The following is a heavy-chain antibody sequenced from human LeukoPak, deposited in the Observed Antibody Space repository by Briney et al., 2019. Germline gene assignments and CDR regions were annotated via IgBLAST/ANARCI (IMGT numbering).Heavy chain of an antibody. J-gene: IGHJ4*02. V-gene: IGHV3-11*01. CDR3: ARGNRGYSYPSPDY. CDR1: GFTFSSYA. D-gene: IGHD5-18*01. CDR2: ISSSGSTI. Sequence: PGGSLRLSCAASGFTFSSYAMSWISQAPGKGLEWVSYISSSGSTIYYADSVKGRFTISRDNAKNSLYLQMNSLRAEDTAVYYCARGNRGYSYPSPDYWGQGTLVTVSS.